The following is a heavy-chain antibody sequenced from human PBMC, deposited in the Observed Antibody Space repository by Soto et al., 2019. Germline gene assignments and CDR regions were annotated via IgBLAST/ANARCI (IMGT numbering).Heavy chain of an antibody. CDR2: IISKTNGGTT. D-gene: IGHD2-21*02. J-gene: IGHJ3*02. CDR1: GFTFSNAW. V-gene: IGHV3-15*07. CDR3: ATEGADSSRTSDAFDI. Sequence: GGSLRLSCAASGFTFSNAWMNWVRQAPGKGLEWVGRIISKTNGGTTDYAAPVKGRFTISRDNSKNTLNLQMNSLRAEDTAIYYCATEGADSSRTSDAFDIWGQGTMVTVSS.